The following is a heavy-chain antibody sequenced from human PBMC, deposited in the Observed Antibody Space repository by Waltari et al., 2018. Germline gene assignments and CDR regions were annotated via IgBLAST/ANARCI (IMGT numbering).Heavy chain of an antibody. J-gene: IGHJ4*02. Sequence: EVQLVESGGGVVGPGGSLRLSCVVFGFTFHDYGMTWVRQVPGRGLEWVSGMNWNGGRKRYTDSVKGRFTISRDNAKNSLYLQMNSLRAEDTALYYCVRGSTGTIFDYWGQGTLVTVSS. CDR3: VRGSTGTIFDY. V-gene: IGHV3-20*04. CDR2: MNWNGGRK. D-gene: IGHD1-7*01. CDR1: GFTFHDYG.